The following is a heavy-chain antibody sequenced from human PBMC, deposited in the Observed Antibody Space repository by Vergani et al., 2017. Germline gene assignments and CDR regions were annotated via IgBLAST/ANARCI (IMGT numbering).Heavy chain of an antibody. Sequence: QVQLPESGPGLVKPSQTLSLTCTVSGGSISSGSYYWSWLRQPAGKGLEWIGRIYTSGSTNYNPSLKRRVTISVDTSKNQFSLKLSSVTAADTAVYYCARSGADCSSTSCYAFDIWGQGTMVTVSS. D-gene: IGHD2-2*01. V-gene: IGHV4-61*02. CDR3: ARSGADCSSTSCYAFDI. J-gene: IGHJ3*02. CDR1: GGSISSGSYY. CDR2: IYTSGST.